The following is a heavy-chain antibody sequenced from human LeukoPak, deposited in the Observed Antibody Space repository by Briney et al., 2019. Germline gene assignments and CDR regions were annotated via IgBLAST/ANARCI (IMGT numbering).Heavy chain of an antibody. CDR3: ASHLGYCSGGSCFTFDY. CDR2: IYYSGST. J-gene: IGHJ4*02. Sequence: SETLSLTCTVSGGSFSSSSYYWGWIRQPPGKGLEWIGSIYYSGSTYYNPSLKSRVTISVHTSKNQSSLKLSSVTAAYTAVYYCASHLGYCSGGSCFTFDYWGQGTLVTVSS. V-gene: IGHV4-39*01. D-gene: IGHD2-15*01. CDR1: GGSFSSSSYY.